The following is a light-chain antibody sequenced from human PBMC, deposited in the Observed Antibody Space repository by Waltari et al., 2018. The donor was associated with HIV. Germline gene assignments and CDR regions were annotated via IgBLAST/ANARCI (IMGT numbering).Light chain of an antibody. CDR2: FDV. CDR3: AAGDDSLNGYV. Sequence: QSVLTQPPSVSEAPRQRVNISCSGSSSNVGYNGVNWYQQLPGKAPKLLIYFDVLWSSGVADRFSGSKSCTSASLAISGLQSEEEGDYYCAAGDDSLNGYVFGTGTKVTAL. V-gene: IGLV1-36*01. J-gene: IGLJ1*01. CDR1: SSNVGYNG.